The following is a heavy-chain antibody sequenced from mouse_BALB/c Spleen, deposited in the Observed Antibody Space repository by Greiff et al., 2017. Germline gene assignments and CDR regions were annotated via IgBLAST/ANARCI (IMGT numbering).Heavy chain of an antibody. V-gene: IGHV3-6*02. CDR3: AREGYGNYYFDY. CDR2: ISYDGSN. D-gene: IGHD2-1*01. Sequence: VQLKQSGPGLVKPSQSLSLTCSVTGYSITSGYYWNWIRQFPGNKLEWMGYISYDGSNNYNPSLKNRISITRDTSKNQFFLKLNSVTTEDTATYYCAREGYGNYYFDYWGQGTTLTVSS. CDR1: GYSITSGYY. J-gene: IGHJ2*01.